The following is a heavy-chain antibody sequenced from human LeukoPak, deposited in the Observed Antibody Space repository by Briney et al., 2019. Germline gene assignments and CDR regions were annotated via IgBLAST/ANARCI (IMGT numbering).Heavy chain of an antibody. J-gene: IGHJ4*02. V-gene: IGHV1-2*02. D-gene: IGHD6-19*01. Sequence: ASVKVSCKASGYTFTGYYMHWVRQARGQGLEWMGWINPNSGGTNYAQKFQGRVTMTRDTSISTAYMELSRLRSDDTAVYYCARGKQWLVPFDYWGQGTLVTVSS. CDR2: INPNSGGT. CDR1: GYTFTGYY. CDR3: ARGKQWLVPFDY.